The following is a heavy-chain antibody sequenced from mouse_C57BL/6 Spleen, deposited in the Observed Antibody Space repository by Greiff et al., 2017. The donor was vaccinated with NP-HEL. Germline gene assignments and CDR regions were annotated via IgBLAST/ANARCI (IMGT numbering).Heavy chain of an antibody. V-gene: IGHV1-55*01. CDR2: IYPGSGST. J-gene: IGHJ2*01. Sequence: VQLQQSGAELVKPGASVKMSCKASGYTFTSYWITWVKQRPGQGLEWIGDIYPGSGSTNYNEKFKSKATLTVDTSSSTAYMQLSSLTSEDSAVYYCAREGVYYGSSPFDYWGQGTTLTVSS. CDR3: AREGVYYGSSPFDY. CDR1: GYTFTSYW. D-gene: IGHD1-1*01.